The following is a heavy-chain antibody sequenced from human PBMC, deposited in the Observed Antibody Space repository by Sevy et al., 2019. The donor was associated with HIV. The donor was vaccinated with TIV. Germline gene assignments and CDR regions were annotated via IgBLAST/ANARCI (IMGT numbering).Heavy chain of an antibody. CDR3: AKDPHPATAVFYYFDY. D-gene: IGHD2-21*02. CDR2: ISYDGSNK. Sequence: GGSLRLSCAASGFTFSSYGMHWVRQAPGKGLEWVAVISYDGSNKYYGDSVKGRGTISRDNSKNTLYLQMNSLRAEDTAVYYCAKDPHPATAVFYYFDYWGQGTLVTVSS. J-gene: IGHJ4*02. V-gene: IGHV3-30*18. CDR1: GFTFSSYG.